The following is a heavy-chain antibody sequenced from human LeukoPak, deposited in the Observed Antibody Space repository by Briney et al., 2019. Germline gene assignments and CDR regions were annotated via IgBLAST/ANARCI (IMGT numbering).Heavy chain of an antibody. CDR2: IIPIFGTA. V-gene: IGHV1-69*05. J-gene: IGHJ4*02. D-gene: IGHD3-22*01. CDR1: GGTFSSYA. Sequence: SVKVSCKASGGTFSSYAISWVRQAPGQGLEWMGRIIPIFGTANYAQKFQGRVTITTDESTSTAYMALSSLRSEDTAVYYCAAPGGDDSSGYYYAFDYWGQGTLVTVSS. CDR3: AAPGGDDSSGYYYAFDY.